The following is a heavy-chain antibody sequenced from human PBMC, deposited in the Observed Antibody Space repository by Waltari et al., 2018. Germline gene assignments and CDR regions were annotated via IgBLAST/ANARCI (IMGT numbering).Heavy chain of an antibody. CDR3: ARDQGLVGSSFDY. D-gene: IGHD6-13*01. Sequence: VQMVESGGGVVQPGRSLRLSCAASGFTFSSYRMNWVRQAPGKGLEWVSYISSSSSTIYYADSVKGRFTISRDKAKNSLYLQMNSLRAEDTAVYYCARDQGLVGSSFDYWGQGTLVTVSS. CDR1: GFTFSSYR. J-gene: IGHJ4*02. CDR2: ISSSSSTI. V-gene: IGHV3-48*01.